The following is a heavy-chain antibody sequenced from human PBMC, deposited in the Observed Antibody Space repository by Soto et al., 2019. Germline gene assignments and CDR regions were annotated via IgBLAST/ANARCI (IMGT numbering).Heavy chain of an antibody. Sequence: EVQLLESGGGLVQPGGSLRLSCAASGFTFSTYAMSWVRQAPGKGLEWVSTITTSGGNTYYADSVRGRFTISRDNSMNTLYLQMNSLRAEDTAVYYCAGRYCTNGVCYTNYYYYIDVWGKGTTVTVSS. CDR3: AGRYCTNGVCYTNYYYYIDV. J-gene: IGHJ6*03. V-gene: IGHV3-23*01. CDR1: GFTFSTYA. D-gene: IGHD2-8*01. CDR2: ITTSGGNT.